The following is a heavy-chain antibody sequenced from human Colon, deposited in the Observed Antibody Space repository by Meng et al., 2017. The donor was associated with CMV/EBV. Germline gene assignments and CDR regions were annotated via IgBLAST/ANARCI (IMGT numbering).Heavy chain of an antibody. Sequence: GESLKISCAASGFPFSDYGIHWVRQAPGKGLEWVAFLRSDGTHDLYSDSVKGRFTISRDNSKNTLYLQMNSLRAEDTGVYYCAKDQDSGSSQSYYFYDMDVWGQGTSVTVSS. J-gene: IGHJ6*02. CDR2: LRSDGTHD. CDR1: GFPFSDYG. D-gene: IGHD6-6*01. CDR3: AKDQDSGSSQSYYFYDMDV. V-gene: IGHV3-30*02.